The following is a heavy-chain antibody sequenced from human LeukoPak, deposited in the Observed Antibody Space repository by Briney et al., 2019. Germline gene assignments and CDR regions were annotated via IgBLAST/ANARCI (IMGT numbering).Heavy chain of an antibody. J-gene: IGHJ4*02. CDR3: ADLGTSD. CDR1: GFMFSSQW. CDR2: INSDGSAK. Sequence: GGSLRLSCAVSGFMFSSQWMTWVRQAPGTGLEWVATINSDGSAKYHVDSVKGRFTISRDNAKNLVYLQMSILRAEDTAVYYCADLGTSDCGQGTLVTVSS. V-gene: IGHV3-7*01. D-gene: IGHD1-7*01.